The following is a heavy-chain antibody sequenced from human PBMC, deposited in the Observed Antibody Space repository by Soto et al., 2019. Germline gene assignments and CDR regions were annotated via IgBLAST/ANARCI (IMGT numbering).Heavy chain of an antibody. CDR1: GYTFTTYG. J-gene: IGHJ6*02. CDR2: ISAFSGDT. Sequence: GASVKVSCKASGYTFTTYGISWVRQAPGQGLEWMGWISAFSGDTHFAQNFQGRVTLTRDASTSTAYMELRSLGSDDTAVYYCVREVEVGGCVFLGFWGQGTTVTVSS. V-gene: IGHV1-18*01. CDR3: VREVEVGGCVFLGF. D-gene: IGHD2-15*01.